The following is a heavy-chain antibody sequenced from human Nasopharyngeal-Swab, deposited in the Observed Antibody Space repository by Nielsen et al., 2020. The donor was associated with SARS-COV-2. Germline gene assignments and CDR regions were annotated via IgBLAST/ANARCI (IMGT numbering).Heavy chain of an antibody. CDR2: INPNSGGT. CDR1: GYTFTGYY. Sequence: ASVKVSCKASGYTFTGYYMHWVRQAPGQGLEWMGWINPNSGGTNYAQKFQGRVTMTRDTSISTAYMEPSRLRSDDTAVYYCATRGEVVVAATGYYYYGMDVWGQGTTVTVSS. CDR3: ATRGEVVVAATGYYYYGMDV. D-gene: IGHD2-15*01. J-gene: IGHJ6*02. V-gene: IGHV1-2*02.